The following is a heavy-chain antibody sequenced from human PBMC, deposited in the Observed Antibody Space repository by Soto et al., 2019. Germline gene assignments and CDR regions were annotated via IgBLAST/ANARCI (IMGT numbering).Heavy chain of an antibody. D-gene: IGHD3-22*01. CDR1: GFSLSNARMG. CDR3: ARIRLPGYYDSSGYYAFDI. V-gene: IGHV2-26*01. Sequence: SGPTLVNPTETFTLTCTVSGFSLSNARMGVSWIRQPPGKALEWLAHIFSNDEKSYSTSLKSRLTISKDTSKSQVVLTMTNMDPVDTATYYCARIRLPGYYDSSGYYAFDIWGQGTMVTVSS. CDR2: IFSNDEK. J-gene: IGHJ3*02.